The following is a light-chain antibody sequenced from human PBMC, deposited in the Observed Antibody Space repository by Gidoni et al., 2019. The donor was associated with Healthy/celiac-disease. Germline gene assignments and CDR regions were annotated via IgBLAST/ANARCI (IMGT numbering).Light chain of an antibody. Sequence: QSALTQPASVSGSPGQSITISCTGTSSDVGGYNYVSWYQQHPGKAPKLMIYDVSNRPPGVSNRFSGSTSGNTASLTISGLQAEDEADYYCSSYTSSSTLDVVFGGGTKLTVL. CDR3: SSYTSSSTLDVV. V-gene: IGLV2-14*01. CDR1: SSDVGGYNY. CDR2: DVS. J-gene: IGLJ2*01.